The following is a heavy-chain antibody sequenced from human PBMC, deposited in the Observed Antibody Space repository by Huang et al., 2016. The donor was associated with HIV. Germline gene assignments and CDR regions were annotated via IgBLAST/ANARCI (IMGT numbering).Heavy chain of an antibody. CDR2: IRDDGSNK. V-gene: IGHV3-30*02. Sequence: QVQLVESGGGVVQPGGSLRLSCEASGFTFRSYGMHWVRQARGKGLEWVSFIRDDGSNKYYADSVGGRVTISRDNSKNTLYLQMNSLRAEDTAVYYCAKGSMANAFDIWGQGTMVTVSS. CDR1: GFTFRSYG. CDR3: AKGSMANAFDI. J-gene: IGHJ3*02. D-gene: IGHD3-10*01.